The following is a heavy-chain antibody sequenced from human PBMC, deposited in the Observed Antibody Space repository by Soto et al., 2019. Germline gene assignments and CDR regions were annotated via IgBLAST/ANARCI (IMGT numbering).Heavy chain of an antibody. CDR3: AKGSIEYCGSVDN. J-gene: IGHJ4*02. CDR1: GFSFSSYA. D-gene: IGHD2-21*01. V-gene: IGHV3-23*01. CDR2: ISARGGSL. Sequence: EVQLLESGGGLVQPGGSLRLSCAASGFSFSSYAMVWVRQAPGKGLEWVSVISARGGSLYFADSVKGRFTISRDKSKNVLSLEMNSLRAEDTATYFCAKGSIEYCGSVDNWGQGTLVVVSS.